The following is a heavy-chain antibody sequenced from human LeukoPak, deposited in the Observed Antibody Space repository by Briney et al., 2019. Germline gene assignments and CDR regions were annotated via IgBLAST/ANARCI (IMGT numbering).Heavy chain of an antibody. CDR3: ARGITAAGTANYDY. D-gene: IGHD6-13*01. CDR1: GFTFSSYW. Sequence: PGGSLRLSCAASGFTFSSYWMTWVRQAPGKGLEWVANIKRDGSEKHYVDSVKGRFTISRDNAKNSLYLQMNSLRVEDTAVYYCARGITAAGTANYDYWGQGTLVTVSS. J-gene: IGHJ4*02. V-gene: IGHV3-7*03. CDR2: IKRDGSEK.